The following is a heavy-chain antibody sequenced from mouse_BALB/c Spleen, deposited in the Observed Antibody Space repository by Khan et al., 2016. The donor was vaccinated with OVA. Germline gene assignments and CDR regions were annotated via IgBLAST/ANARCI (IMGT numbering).Heavy chain of an antibody. CDR2: INPSNGRT. J-gene: IGHJ2*01. D-gene: IGHD2-1*01. Sequence: VQLQQSGAELVNPGASVNLSCKASGYTLTSYWMHWVKQRPGQGLEWIGEINPSNGRTNYNEKFKSKATLTVDKSSSTAYMQRSSPTSEDSAVYYCARLLINFDYWGQGTTLTVSS. CDR1: GYTLTSYW. CDR3: ARLLINFDY. V-gene: IGHV1S81*02.